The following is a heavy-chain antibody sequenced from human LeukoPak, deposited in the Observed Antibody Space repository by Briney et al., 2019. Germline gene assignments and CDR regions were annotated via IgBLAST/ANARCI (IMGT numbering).Heavy chain of an antibody. J-gene: IGHJ6*03. CDR1: GGTFSSYA. CDR2: IIPIFGTA. Sequence: GASVKVSCKASGGTFSSYAISWVRQAPGQGLEWMGGIIPIFGTANYAQKFLGRVTITTDESTSTAYMELSSLRSEDTAVYYCASVGGDCTNGVCYGSYYYYMDVWGKGTTVTVSS. CDR3: ASVGGDCTNGVCYGSYYYYMDV. V-gene: IGHV1-69*05. D-gene: IGHD2-8*01.